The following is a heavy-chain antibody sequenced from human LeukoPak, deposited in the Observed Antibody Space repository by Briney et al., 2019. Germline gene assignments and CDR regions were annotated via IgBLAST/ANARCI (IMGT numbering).Heavy chain of an antibody. CDR3: ARVPAPTSFYYYGTDV. CDR2: IYYSGST. V-gene: IGHV4-59*01. Sequence: PSETLSLTCTVSGGSISSYYWSWIRQPPGKGLEWIGYIYYSGSTNYNPSLKSRVTISVDTSKNQFSLKLSSVTAADTAVYYCARVPAPTSFYYYGTDVWGQGTTVTVSS. CDR1: GGSISSYY. J-gene: IGHJ6*02.